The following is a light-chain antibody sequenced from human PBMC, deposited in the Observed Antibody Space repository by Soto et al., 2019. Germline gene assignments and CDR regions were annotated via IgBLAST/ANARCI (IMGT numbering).Light chain of an antibody. Sequence: QAVVTQPPSVSGAPGQRVTISCTGSSSNIGARYDVHWYQQLPGTAPKLLIYGTTNRPSGVPDRFSGSKSGTSASLVITGLQAEDEADYYCQSYDSSLSAWVFGGGTKVTVL. J-gene: IGLJ3*02. CDR2: GTT. CDR3: QSYDSSLSAWV. V-gene: IGLV1-40*01. CDR1: SSNIGARYD.